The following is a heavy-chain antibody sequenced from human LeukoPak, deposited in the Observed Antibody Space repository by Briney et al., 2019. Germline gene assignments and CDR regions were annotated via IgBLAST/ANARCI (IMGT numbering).Heavy chain of an antibody. CDR2: INHSGST. V-gene: IGHV4-34*01. J-gene: IGHJ4*02. Sequence: SETLSLTCAVYGGSFSGYYWSWIRQPPGKGLEWIGEINHSGSTNYNPSLKSRVTIPVDTSKNQFSLKLSSVTAADTAVYYCARRGYCSGGSCYSFDYWGQGTLVTVSS. CDR1: GGSFSGYY. D-gene: IGHD2-15*01. CDR3: ARRGYCSGGSCYSFDY.